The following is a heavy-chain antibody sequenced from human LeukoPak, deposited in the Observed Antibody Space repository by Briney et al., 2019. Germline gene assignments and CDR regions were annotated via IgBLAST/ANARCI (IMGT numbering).Heavy chain of an antibody. CDR2: IYHSGST. CDR1: GYSISSCYY. Sequence: SETLSLTCTVSGYSISSCYYWGWIRQPPGKGLEWIGSIYHSGSTYYNPSLKSRVTISVDTSKNQFSLKLSSVTAADTAVYYCAREKPSTMPAYHYWGQGTLVTVSS. D-gene: IGHD2-2*01. CDR3: AREKPSTMPAYHY. J-gene: IGHJ4*02. V-gene: IGHV4-38-2*02.